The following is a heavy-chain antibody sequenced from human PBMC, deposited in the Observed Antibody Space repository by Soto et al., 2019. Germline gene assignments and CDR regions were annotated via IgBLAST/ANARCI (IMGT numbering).Heavy chain of an antibody. CDR1: GFTFSTYA. J-gene: IGHJ4*02. V-gene: IGHV3-30*04. CDR3: ARAAQIYYYDSSGYSSFDY. Sequence: QVQLVESGGGVVQPGRSLRLSCAASGFTFSTYAMHWVRQAPGKGLEWVALISYDGRHKYYADSVKGRFTISRDNSKNTLYLQMNSLSAEDTAVYYCARAAQIYYYDSSGYSSFDYWGQGTLVTVSS. D-gene: IGHD3-22*01. CDR2: ISYDGRHK.